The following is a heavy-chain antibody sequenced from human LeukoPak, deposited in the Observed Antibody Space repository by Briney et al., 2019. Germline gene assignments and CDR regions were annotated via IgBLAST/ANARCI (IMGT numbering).Heavy chain of an antibody. CDR2: MKPKSGNT. CDR1: EYTFSSYD. CDR3: ATSRSSLQQLVRHCDF. Sequence: ASVKVSCKASEYTFSSYDINWVRQATGQGLEWMGWMKPKSGNTGYAQKFQGRVTMTRNTSISTAYMELSNLRSEDTAIYYCATSRSSLQQLVRHCDFSGQGTLVTVSS. D-gene: IGHD6-13*01. J-gene: IGHJ4*02. V-gene: IGHV1-8*01.